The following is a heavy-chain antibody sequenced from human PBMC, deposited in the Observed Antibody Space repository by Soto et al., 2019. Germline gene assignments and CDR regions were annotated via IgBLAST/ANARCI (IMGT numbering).Heavy chain of an antibody. Sequence: SETMCLTCAVDGGYISGYYWSWIRQTPGTGLEWIGEINHSGSTNYNPSLKRRVTISVDTSKTQFSLKLTSVTAADTAVYYCARDKITGLFDYWGQGTLVTVSS. J-gene: IGHJ4*02. CDR3: ARDKITGLFDY. CDR1: GGYISGYY. D-gene: IGHD2-8*02. CDR2: INHSGST. V-gene: IGHV4-34*01.